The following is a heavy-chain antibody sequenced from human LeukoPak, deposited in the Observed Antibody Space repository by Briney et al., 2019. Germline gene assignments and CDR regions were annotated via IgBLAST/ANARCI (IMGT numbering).Heavy chain of an antibody. CDR1: GFAFSTYW. J-gene: IGHJ4*02. D-gene: IGHD7-27*01. V-gene: IGHV3-74*01. Sequence: GGSLRLSCTASGFAFSTYWMHWVRQVPGKGLVWVSHMNGDGSNIIYADSVKGRFTISRDNTKDTLYLHLNSLRAEDTAVYYCARANWGSYYFASWGQGILVTVSS. CDR2: MNGDGSNI. CDR3: ARANWGSYYFAS.